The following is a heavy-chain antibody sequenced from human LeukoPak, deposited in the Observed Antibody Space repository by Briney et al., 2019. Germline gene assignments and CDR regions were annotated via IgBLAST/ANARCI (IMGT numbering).Heavy chain of an antibody. D-gene: IGHD6-13*01. V-gene: IGHV4-34*01. Sequence: PSETLSLTCAVYGGSFSGYYWSWIRQPPGKGLEWIGEINHSGSTNYNPSLKSRVTISVDTSKNQFSLKLSSVTAADTAVYYCARGHSSSWYWGYYYYYMDVWGKGTTVTVSS. CDR2: INHSGST. CDR1: GGSFSGYY. J-gene: IGHJ6*03. CDR3: ARGHSSSWYWGYYYYYMDV.